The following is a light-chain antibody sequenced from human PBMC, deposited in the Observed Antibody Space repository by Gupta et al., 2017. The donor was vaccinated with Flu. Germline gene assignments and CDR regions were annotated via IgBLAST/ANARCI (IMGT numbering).Light chain of an antibody. J-gene: IGKJ1*01. V-gene: IGKV3-20*01. CDR3: RHDGSSPT. CDR2: GAS. CDR1: QSVASNY. Sequence: VVLTQSPGTLSLSPGERATLSCRASQSVASNYFAWYQQKPGQTLRLLIYGASTRATGIPGRFRGARDGNNFTLSRIRPGPDDSAVYYGRHDGSSPTFGQGTKVEIK.